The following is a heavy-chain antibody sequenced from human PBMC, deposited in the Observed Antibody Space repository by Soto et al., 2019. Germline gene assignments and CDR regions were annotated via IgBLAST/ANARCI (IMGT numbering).Heavy chain of an antibody. D-gene: IGHD6-19*01. J-gene: IGHJ4*02. Sequence: QVQLVESGGGVVQPGRSLTLSCAASGFTFSNYAIHWVRQAPGKGLEWVAVILYDGNKKYYADSVKGRFTICRDNSKNPLFLQMNSLRPEDKAVYFCAKDRHYGYSSGWYVDSCGQGTLVTVSS. CDR1: GFTFSNYA. V-gene: IGHV3-30*18. CDR2: ILYDGNKK. CDR3: AKDRHYGYSSGWYVDS.